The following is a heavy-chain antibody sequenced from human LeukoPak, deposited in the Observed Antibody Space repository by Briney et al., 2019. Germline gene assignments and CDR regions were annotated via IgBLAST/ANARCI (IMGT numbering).Heavy chain of an antibody. J-gene: IGHJ4*02. Sequence: ASVKVSCKASGYTFTSYGISWVRQAPGHGLEWMGWISAYNGNTNYAQKLQGRVTMTTDTSTSTAYMELRSLRSDDTAVYYCAREEVSYYYGSGKYWGQGTLVTVSS. CDR2: ISAYNGNT. V-gene: IGHV1-18*01. D-gene: IGHD3-10*01. CDR3: AREEVSYYYGSGKY. CDR1: GYTFTSYG.